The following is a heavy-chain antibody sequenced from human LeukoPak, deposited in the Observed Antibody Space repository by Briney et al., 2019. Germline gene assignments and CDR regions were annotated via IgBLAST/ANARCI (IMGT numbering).Heavy chain of an antibody. Sequence: SETLSLTCTVSGGSIRSYSWSWIRQPPGKGLEWIGRIYTSGSTNYNPSLKSRVTISVDTSKNQFSLKLSSVTAADTAVYYCARGSVVVGGNLLFDYWGQGTLVTVSS. CDR3: ARGSVVVGGNLLFDY. J-gene: IGHJ4*02. CDR1: GGSIRSYS. CDR2: IYTSGST. V-gene: IGHV4-4*08. D-gene: IGHD4-23*01.